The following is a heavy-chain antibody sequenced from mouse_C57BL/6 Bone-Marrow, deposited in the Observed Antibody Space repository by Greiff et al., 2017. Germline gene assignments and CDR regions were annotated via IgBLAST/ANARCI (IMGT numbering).Heavy chain of an antibody. J-gene: IGHJ1*03. Sequence: QVQLQQSGAELVRPGTSVKVSCKASGYAFTNYLIEWVKQRPGQGLEWIGVISPGSGGTNYNEKFKGKATLTADKSSSTAYMQLGSLTSEDSAVYFCAIRAPWGCWYFDVWGTGTTVTVSS. CDR3: AIRAPWGCWYFDV. D-gene: IGHD3-3*01. CDR1: GYAFTNYL. CDR2: ISPGSGGT. V-gene: IGHV1-54*01.